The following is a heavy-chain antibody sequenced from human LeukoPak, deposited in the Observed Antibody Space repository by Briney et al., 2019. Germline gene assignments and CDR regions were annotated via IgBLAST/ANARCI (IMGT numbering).Heavy chain of an antibody. CDR3: ARDGDTAMVKSAYAFDI. Sequence: GGTLRLSCAASGFTFSSYGMSWVRQAPGKGLEWVSAISGSGGSTYYADSVKGRFTISRDNSKNTLYLQMNSLRAEDTAVYYCARDGDTAMVKSAYAFDIWGQGTMVTVSS. D-gene: IGHD5-18*01. CDR1: GFTFSSYG. CDR2: ISGSGGST. J-gene: IGHJ3*02. V-gene: IGHV3-23*01.